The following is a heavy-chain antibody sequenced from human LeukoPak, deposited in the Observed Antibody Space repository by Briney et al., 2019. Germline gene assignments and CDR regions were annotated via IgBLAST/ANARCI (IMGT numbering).Heavy chain of an antibody. V-gene: IGHV5-51*01. CDR2: IYPHDSDT. CDR3: ARDRGTGIYYYYGMDV. CDR1: GYSFTTYW. D-gene: IGHD3-10*01. Sequence: GESLKISCKGSGYSFTTYWIGWLRQMPGKGLEWMGIIYPHDSDTRYSPSFQGQVTISADKSISTAYLQWSSLRSEDTAVYYCARDRGTGIYYYYGMDVWGQGTTVTVSS. J-gene: IGHJ6*02.